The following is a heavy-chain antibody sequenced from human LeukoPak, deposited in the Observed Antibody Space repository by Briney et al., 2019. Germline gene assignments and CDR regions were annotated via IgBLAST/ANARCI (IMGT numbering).Heavy chain of an antibody. Sequence: GASVKVSCKASGYTFTSYGISWVRQAPGQGLEWMGWISAYNGNTNYAQKLQGRVTMTTDTSTSTAYMELRSLRSDDTAVYYCARVRYYDNDPNWFDPWGRGTLVTVSS. J-gene: IGHJ5*02. V-gene: IGHV1-18*01. D-gene: IGHD3-22*01. CDR3: ARVRYYDNDPNWFDP. CDR2: ISAYNGNT. CDR1: GYTFTSYG.